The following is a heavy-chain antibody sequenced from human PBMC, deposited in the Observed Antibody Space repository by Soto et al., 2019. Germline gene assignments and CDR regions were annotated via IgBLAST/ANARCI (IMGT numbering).Heavy chain of an antibody. Sequence: PSETLSHTCTFSGFSIRSGGYYWSWIRQHPGKGLEWIGYIYYSGSTYYNPSLKSRVTISVDTSKNQFSLKLSSVTAADTAVYYCARFYSGYDGIDYWGQGTLVTVSS. V-gene: IGHV4-31*03. D-gene: IGHD5-12*01. CDR2: IYYSGST. CDR1: GFSIRSGGYY. J-gene: IGHJ4*02. CDR3: ARFYSGYDGIDY.